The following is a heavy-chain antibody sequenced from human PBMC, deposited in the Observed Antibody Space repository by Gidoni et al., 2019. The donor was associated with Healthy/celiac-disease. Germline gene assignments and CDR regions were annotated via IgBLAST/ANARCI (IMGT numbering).Heavy chain of an antibody. CDR1: GFTFSRYG. CDR3: AKEDIVVIPAAMRTDEYFQH. J-gene: IGHJ1*01. V-gene: IGHV3-30*18. D-gene: IGHD2-2*01. CDR2: ISYDGSNK. Sequence: QVQLVASGGGVVQPGRSLRLSCAASGFTFSRYGMPWVRQAPGKGLEWVAVISYDGSNKDYVDSVKGRFTISRDNSKNTLYLQMNSLRAEDTAVYYCAKEDIVVIPAAMRTDEYFQHWGQGTLVTVSS.